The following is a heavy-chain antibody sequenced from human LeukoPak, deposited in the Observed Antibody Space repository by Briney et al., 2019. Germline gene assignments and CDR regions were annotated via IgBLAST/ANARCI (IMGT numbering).Heavy chain of an antibody. J-gene: IGHJ4*02. Sequence: PGGSLRLSCAASGFTFSSYWMSWVRQAPGKGLERVANIKQDGSEKYYVDSVKGRFTISRDNAKNSLYLQMNSLRGEDTAVYFCARSSAGLAYWGQGTLVTVSS. V-gene: IGHV3-7*01. CDR1: GFTFSSYW. CDR2: IKQDGSEK. D-gene: IGHD1-14*01. CDR3: ARSSAGLAY.